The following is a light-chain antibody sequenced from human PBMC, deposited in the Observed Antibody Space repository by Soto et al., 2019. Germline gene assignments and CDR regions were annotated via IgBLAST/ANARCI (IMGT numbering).Light chain of an antibody. Sequence: DIQLSQSPSFLSASVGDRVTITCRASQGISNYLAWYQRKPGKAPKLLISTASILQSGVPSRFSGSGSGTEFTLTISSLQPEGFATYYCQQLTSYPITFGQGTRLEIK. J-gene: IGKJ5*01. CDR3: QQLTSYPIT. CDR2: TAS. CDR1: QGISNY. V-gene: IGKV1-9*01.